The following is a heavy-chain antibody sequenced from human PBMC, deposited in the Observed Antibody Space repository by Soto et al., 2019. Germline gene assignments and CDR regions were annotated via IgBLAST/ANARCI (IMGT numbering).Heavy chain of an antibody. D-gene: IGHD6-6*01. Sequence: QVQLVQSGAAVKKPGASVKVSCKASGYTFTSYGISWVRQAPGQGLEWMGWISAYNGNTNYAQKLQGRVTMTTDTSTSKAYMELRSLRSDDTAVYYCARVPAARPPYYYMDVWGKGTTVTVSS. CDR1: GYTFTSYG. CDR2: ISAYNGNT. CDR3: ARVPAARPPYYYMDV. J-gene: IGHJ6*03. V-gene: IGHV1-18*01.